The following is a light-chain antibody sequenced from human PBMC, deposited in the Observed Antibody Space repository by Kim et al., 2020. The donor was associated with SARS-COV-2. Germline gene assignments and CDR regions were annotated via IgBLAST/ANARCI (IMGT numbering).Light chain of an antibody. CDR1: QGIRNY. CDR3: QKYNSAPRT. CDR2: AAY. J-gene: IGKJ3*01. V-gene: IGKV1-27*01. Sequence: AFVGNRVAITCRASQGIRNYLAWYQQKPGKVPKLLIYAAYTLQSGVPSRFSGSRSGTDFTLSISSLQPDDVATYYCQKYNSAPRTFGPGTKVDIK.